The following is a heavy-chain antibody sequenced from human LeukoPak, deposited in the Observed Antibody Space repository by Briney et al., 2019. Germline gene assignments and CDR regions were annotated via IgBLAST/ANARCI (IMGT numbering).Heavy chain of an antibody. V-gene: IGHV1-2*02. D-gene: IGHD1-26*01. CDR2: IHPGRGDT. CDR3: AIDQKWGPDY. CDR1: VHPLTDHY. Sequence: GASVRVSPLALVHPLTDHYCRVPPQAPGQGLECMGWIHPGRGDTNYAQKFQGRVSLTRDTSISTAYMGLSRLTSDDTAVYYCAIDQKWGPDYWGQGTLVSVSS. J-gene: IGHJ4*02.